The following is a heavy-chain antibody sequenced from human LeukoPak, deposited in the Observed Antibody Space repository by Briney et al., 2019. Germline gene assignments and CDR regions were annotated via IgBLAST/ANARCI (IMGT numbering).Heavy chain of an antibody. CDR2: IYHSGST. V-gene: IGHV4-30-2*01. J-gene: IGHJ4*02. CDR3: ARRGGDYRYYFDY. Sequence: SETLSLTCTVSGGSISSGGYYWSWIRQPPGKGLEWIGYIYHSGSTYYNPSLKSRVTISVDTSKNQFSLKLSSVTAADTAVYYCARRGGDYRYYFDYWGQGTLVTVSS. D-gene: IGHD1-26*01. CDR1: GGSISSGGYY.